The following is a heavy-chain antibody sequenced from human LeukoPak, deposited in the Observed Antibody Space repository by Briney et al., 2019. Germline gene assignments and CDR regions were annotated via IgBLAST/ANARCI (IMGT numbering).Heavy chain of an antibody. CDR2: ISGSGGST. CDR3: ARDSSSIRYFDWPYAFDI. J-gene: IGHJ3*02. D-gene: IGHD3-9*01. CDR1: GFTFSNYN. V-gene: IGHV3-23*01. Sequence: GGSLRLSCAASGFTFSNYNMNWVRQAPGKGLEWVSAISGSGGSTYYADSVKGRFTISRDNSKNTLYLQMNSLRAEDTAVYYCARDSSSIRYFDWPYAFDIWGQGTMVTVSS.